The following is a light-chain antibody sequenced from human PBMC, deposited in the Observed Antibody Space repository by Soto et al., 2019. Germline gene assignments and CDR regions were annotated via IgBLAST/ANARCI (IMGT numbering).Light chain of an antibody. Sequence: DIQMPQSPSSLSVSVGDSVPITCRASQGIRNDLGWYQQKPGKAPKRLIYAASSSLSGVPSRFSGSGSETEFTLTISSLQPEDFATYYCQQSYSAPLTVGQGTKVDIK. J-gene: IGKJ1*01. V-gene: IGKV1-17*01. CDR2: AAS. CDR3: QQSYSAPLT. CDR1: QGIRND.